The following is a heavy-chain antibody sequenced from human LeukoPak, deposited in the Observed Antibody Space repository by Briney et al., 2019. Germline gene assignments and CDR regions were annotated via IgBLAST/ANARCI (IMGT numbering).Heavy chain of an antibody. Sequence: SETLSLTCTVSGGSLSSGGYHWSWIRQHPGKGPEWIGYIYTSGSTNYNPSLKSRVTISVDTSKNQFSLKLSSVTAADTAVYYCARLNSDYDFWSGYYSTYYYYYMDVWGKGTTVTVSS. CDR2: IYTSGST. D-gene: IGHD3-3*01. V-gene: IGHV4-61*08. CDR1: GGSLSSGGYH. CDR3: ARLNSDYDFWSGYYSTYYYYYMDV. J-gene: IGHJ6*03.